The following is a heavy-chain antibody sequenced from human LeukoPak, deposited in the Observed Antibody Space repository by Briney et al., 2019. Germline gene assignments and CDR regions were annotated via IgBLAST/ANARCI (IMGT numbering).Heavy chain of an antibody. J-gene: IGHJ4*02. Sequence: GGSLKLSCAASGFTFSGSAIHWVRPASGKGLEWVGRIRSKANSYATAYAASVRGRFTISRDDSKNTAYLQMNSLKTEDTSVYFCSSPPQGDTNYWGQGTLVTVSS. D-gene: IGHD1-26*01. V-gene: IGHV3-73*01. CDR1: GFTFSGSA. CDR2: IRSKANSYAT. CDR3: SSPPQGDTNY.